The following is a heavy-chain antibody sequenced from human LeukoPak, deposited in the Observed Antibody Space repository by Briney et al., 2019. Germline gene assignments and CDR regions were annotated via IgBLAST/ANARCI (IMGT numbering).Heavy chain of an antibody. Sequence: ASVKVSCKASGYTFTGYYTHWVRQAPGQGLEWMGIINPSGGSTSYAQKFQGRVTMTRDTSTSTVYMELSSLRSEDTAVYYCARDLRDCSGGSCYSGRDYWGQGTLVTVSS. J-gene: IGHJ4*02. CDR1: GYTFTGYY. CDR3: ARDLRDCSGGSCYSGRDY. D-gene: IGHD2-15*01. V-gene: IGHV1-46*01. CDR2: INPSGGST.